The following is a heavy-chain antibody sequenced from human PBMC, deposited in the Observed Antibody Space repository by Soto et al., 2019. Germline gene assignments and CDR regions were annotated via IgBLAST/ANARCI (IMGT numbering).Heavy chain of an antibody. CDR1: GDSIRGGGHY. Sequence: SETLSLTCSVSGDSIRGGGHYWNWIRQFPGKGLEWIGYVYHSGSTHYNPSLRGRLTISIDTSKNQFSLRLISVTAADTALYYCARDTGLAPTVWGYWGHGTQVTVSS. CDR3: ARDTGLAPTVWGY. J-gene: IGHJ4*03. CDR2: VYHSGST. D-gene: IGHD7-27*01. V-gene: IGHV4-31*03.